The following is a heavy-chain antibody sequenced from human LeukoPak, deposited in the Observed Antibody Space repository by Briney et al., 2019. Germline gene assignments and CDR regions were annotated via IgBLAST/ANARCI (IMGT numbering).Heavy chain of an antibody. CDR2: IYPGESDT. J-gene: IGHJ4*02. V-gene: IGHV5-51*01. CDR1: AYIFTTYW. Sequence: GESLKISCKGSAYIFTTYWIGWVRQMPGKGLEWVGIIYPGESDTRYSPSFQGQVTISADKSISTAYLQWSSLKASDTAMYYCARRRYYYDSSGYSRYYFDYWGQGSLVTDSS. CDR3: ARRRYYYDSSGYSRYYFDY. D-gene: IGHD3-22*01.